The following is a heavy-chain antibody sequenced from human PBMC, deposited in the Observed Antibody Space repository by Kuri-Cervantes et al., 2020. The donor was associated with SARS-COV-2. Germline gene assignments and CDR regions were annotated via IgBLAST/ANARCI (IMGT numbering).Heavy chain of an antibody. Sequence: GGSLRLSCAASGFTFSSYAMHWVRQAPGKGLEWVSYISSSGSTIYYADSVKGRFTISRDNAKNTLYLQMNSLRAEDTAVYYCAKDGGYYYYYMDVWGKGTTVTVSS. CDR3: AKDGGYYYYYMDV. V-gene: IGHV3-48*04. CDR2: ISSSGSTI. CDR1: GFTFSSYA. J-gene: IGHJ6*03. D-gene: IGHD3-10*01.